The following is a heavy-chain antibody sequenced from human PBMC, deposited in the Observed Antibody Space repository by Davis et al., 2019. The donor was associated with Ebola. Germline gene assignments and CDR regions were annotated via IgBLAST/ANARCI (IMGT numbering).Heavy chain of an antibody. V-gene: IGHV4-34*01. J-gene: IGHJ4*02. CDR1: GGPFNGYY. CDR3: ARGDSYYDPGGYYAGPEAPDH. CDR2: IDHSGTT. Sequence: MPSETLSLTCAVYGGPFNGYYWSWIRQPPAKGLEWIAEIDHSGTTNYNSSLKSRVTMSVDTSKNQFSLKLISVTAADTAVYYCARGDSYYDPGGYYAGPEAPDHWGQGTLVSVSS. D-gene: IGHD3-22*01.